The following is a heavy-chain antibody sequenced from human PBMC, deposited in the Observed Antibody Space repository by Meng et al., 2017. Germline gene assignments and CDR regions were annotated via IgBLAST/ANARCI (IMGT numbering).Heavy chain of an antibody. V-gene: IGHV1-2*06. Sequence: ASVKVSCKASGYTFTGYYMHWVRQAPGQGLEWMGRINPNSGGTNYAQKFQGRVTMTRDTSISTAYMELSRPRSDDTAVYYCARSGHYDFWSGYYIAPYYFDYWGQGTLVTVSS. D-gene: IGHD3-3*01. CDR2: INPNSGGT. CDR3: ARSGHYDFWSGYYIAPYYFDY. CDR1: GYTFTGYY. J-gene: IGHJ4*02.